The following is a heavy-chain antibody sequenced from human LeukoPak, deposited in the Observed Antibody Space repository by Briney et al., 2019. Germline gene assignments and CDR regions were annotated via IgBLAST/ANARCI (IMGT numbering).Heavy chain of an antibody. V-gene: IGHV1-46*01. D-gene: IGHD5-18*01. CDR1: GYTFTSYY. J-gene: IGHJ4*02. CDR3: ARGRIRGYSFGFHY. Sequence: VASVKVSCKASGYTFTSYYIHWVRQAPGEGLEWMGIINPSGGSTSYAQKFQGRVTITRDTSISTVYMELSSLRSEDTAVYYCARGRIRGYSFGFHYWGQGTLVTVSS. CDR2: INPSGGST.